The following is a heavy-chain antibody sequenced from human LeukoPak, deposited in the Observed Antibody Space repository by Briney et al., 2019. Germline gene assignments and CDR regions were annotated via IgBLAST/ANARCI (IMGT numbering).Heavy chain of an antibody. J-gene: IGHJ5*02. CDR3: ARGPSKKWQLVRWFDP. CDR1: GGSFSGYY. D-gene: IGHD6-6*01. CDR2: INHSGST. V-gene: IGHV4-34*01. Sequence: SETLSLTCAVYGGSFSGYYWSWIRQPPGKGLVWIGEINHSGSTNYNPSLKSRVTISVDTSKNQFSLKLSSVTAADTAAYYCARGPSKKWQLVRWFDPWGQGTLVTVSS.